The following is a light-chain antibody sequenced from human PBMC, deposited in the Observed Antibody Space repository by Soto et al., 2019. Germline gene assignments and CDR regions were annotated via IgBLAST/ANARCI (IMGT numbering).Light chain of an antibody. CDR2: DTS. CDR1: TGAVTSGHY. V-gene: IGLV7-46*01. J-gene: IGLJ3*02. Sequence: QAVVTQEPSLTVSPGGTVTLTCGSSTGAVTSGHYPYWFQQKPGQAPRTLIYDTSNKHSWTPARFSGSLLGGKAALTLSGAQPEDEAEYYCLLSYSCARPGVFGGGTKVTVL. CDR3: LLSYSCARPGV.